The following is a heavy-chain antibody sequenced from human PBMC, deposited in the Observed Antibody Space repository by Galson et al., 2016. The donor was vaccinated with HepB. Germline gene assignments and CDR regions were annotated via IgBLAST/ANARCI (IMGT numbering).Heavy chain of an antibody. CDR3: ARGGWLPRRMDYYYYGLDG. J-gene: IGHJ6*02. D-gene: IGHD3-22*01. CDR1: GFAFDDFY. CDR2: ISSSGSST. Sequence: SLRLSCAASGFAFDDFYMSWIRQAPGKGLEWIAYISSSGSSTYYADSVRGRFTISRDSAKNSLFLQMKSLRADDTALYYCARGGWLPRRMDYYYYGLDGWGQGTTVTVSS. V-gene: IGHV3-11*01.